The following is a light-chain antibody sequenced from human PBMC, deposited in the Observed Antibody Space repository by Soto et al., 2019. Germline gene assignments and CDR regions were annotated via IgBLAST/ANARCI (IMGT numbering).Light chain of an antibody. V-gene: IGKV1-5*03. CDR3: QQYNSHMYT. J-gene: IGKJ2*01. CDR2: KAS. Sequence: DIQMTQSPSTLSASVGDRVTITCRASQSISSWLAWYQQKPGKAPKLLIYKASSLESGVPSRFSGIGSGTEFTLTISSLQPDDFATYYCQQYNSHMYTFGQGTKLEIK. CDR1: QSISSW.